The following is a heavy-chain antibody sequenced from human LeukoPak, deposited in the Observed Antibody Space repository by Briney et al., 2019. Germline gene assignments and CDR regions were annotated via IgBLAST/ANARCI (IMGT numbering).Heavy chain of an antibody. CDR1: GFTFSSYW. Sequence: GGSLRLSCVASGFTFSSYWMAWVRQAPGKGLEGVANMKQDGSAKHYADSVKGRFSISRDNSENSVYLQMDSLRAEDTALYYCARDNVGALDYWGHGTLVTVSS. CDR3: ARDNVGALDY. V-gene: IGHV3-7*01. J-gene: IGHJ4*01. D-gene: IGHD1-26*01. CDR2: MKQDGSAK.